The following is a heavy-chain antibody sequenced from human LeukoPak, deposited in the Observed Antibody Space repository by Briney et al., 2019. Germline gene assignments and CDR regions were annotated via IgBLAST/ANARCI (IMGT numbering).Heavy chain of an antibody. CDR3: ARRSGDGYYFFDY. CDR1: GGSITSSGYS. CDR2: IYYRGNT. D-gene: IGHD3-22*01. J-gene: IGHJ4*02. V-gene: IGHV4-39*01. Sequence: SETLSLTCTVSGGSITSSGYSWGWIRQPPGKGLEWIGTIYYRGNTNYNPSLKSLFTISVDTSKNQFSLRVGSVTAADTAVYYCARRSGDGYYFFDYWGQGTLVTVSS.